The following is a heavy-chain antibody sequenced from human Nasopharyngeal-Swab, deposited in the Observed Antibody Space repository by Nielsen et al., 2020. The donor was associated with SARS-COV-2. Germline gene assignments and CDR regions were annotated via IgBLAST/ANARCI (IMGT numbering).Heavy chain of an antibody. J-gene: IGHJ6*03. Sequence: GESLKISCTASGFTFSSYWMHWIRQATGKGLVWVSRIHIDGSSTSYGDSVKGRFTISRDDAKNTLYLQMNSLETEDTAVYYCARVDRAGPRQIRYSNSNSMDIWGKGTPVTVSS. CDR1: GFTFSSYW. CDR2: IHIDGSST. D-gene: IGHD3-22*01. V-gene: IGHV3-74*01. CDR3: ARVDRAGPRQIRYSNSNSMDI.